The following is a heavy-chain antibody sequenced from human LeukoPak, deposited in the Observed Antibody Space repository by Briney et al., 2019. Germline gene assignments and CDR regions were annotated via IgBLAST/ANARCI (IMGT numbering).Heavy chain of an antibody. Sequence: GGSLRLSCAASGFTFSSYSMNWVHQAPGKGLEWVSSISSSSSYIYYADSVKGRFTISRDNAKNSLYLQMNSLRAEDSAVYYCARGVAGTSDYWGQGTLVTLSS. D-gene: IGHD6-19*01. J-gene: IGHJ4*02. CDR1: GFTFSSYS. CDR2: ISSSSSYI. V-gene: IGHV3-21*01. CDR3: ARGVAGTSDY.